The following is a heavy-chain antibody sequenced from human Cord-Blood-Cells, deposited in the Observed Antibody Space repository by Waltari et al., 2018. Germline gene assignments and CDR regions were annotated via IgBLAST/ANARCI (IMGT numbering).Heavy chain of an antibody. CDR3: ARDADFYAFDI. V-gene: IGHV4-59*11. Sequence: QVQLQESGPGLVKPSETLSLPCTVSGGSISSHYWSWIRQPPGKGLEWIGYIYYSGSTNYNPSLKSRVTISVDTSKNQFSLKLSSVTAADTAVYYCARDADFYAFDIWGQGTMVTVSS. D-gene: IGHD3-3*01. J-gene: IGHJ3*02. CDR2: IYYSGST. CDR1: GGSISSHY.